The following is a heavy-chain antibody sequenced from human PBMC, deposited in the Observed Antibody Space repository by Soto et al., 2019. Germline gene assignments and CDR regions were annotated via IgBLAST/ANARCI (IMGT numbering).Heavy chain of an antibody. CDR2: ISYDGSVK. CDR1: RFIFSNYG. J-gene: IGHJ4*02. V-gene: IGHV3-30*03. D-gene: IGHD1-20*01. Sequence: GGSLRLSCAASRFIFSNYGMPWVRQAPGKGLEWVTIISYDGSVKYYADSVKGRFTISRDNSKNTLYLQMNSLRAEDTAVYYGARITGRHLDYWGQGILVTVSS. CDR3: ARITGRHLDY.